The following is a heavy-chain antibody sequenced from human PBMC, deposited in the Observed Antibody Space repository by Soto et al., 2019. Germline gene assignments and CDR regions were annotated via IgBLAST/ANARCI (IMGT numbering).Heavy chain of an antibody. V-gene: IGHV2-5*02. Sequence: QITLKESGPTLVKPTQTLTLTCTFSGFSLTTGGVGVGWIRQPPGKALEWLALIYWDDNKRYSPSLKSRLTITKDTPKNQVVLTMTNMDPVDTATYYCTHRVDYGEDYWGQGILVTVSS. CDR3: THRVDYGEDY. J-gene: IGHJ4*02. CDR2: IYWDDNK. D-gene: IGHD4-17*01. CDR1: GFSLTTGGVG.